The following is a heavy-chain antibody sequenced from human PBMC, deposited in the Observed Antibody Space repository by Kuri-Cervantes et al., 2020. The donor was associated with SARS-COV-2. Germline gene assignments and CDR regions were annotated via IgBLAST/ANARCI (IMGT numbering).Heavy chain of an antibody. CDR2: ISSSGSTI. CDR1: GFTFSDYY. J-gene: IGHJ4*02. D-gene: IGHD3-3*01. CDR3: ARNDFWSGYYFDY. Sequence: GGSLRLPCAASGFTFSDYYMSWIRQAPGKGLEWVSYISSSGSTIYYADSVKGRFTISRDNAKNSLYLQMNSLRAEDTAVYYCARNDFWSGYYFDYWGQGTLVTVSS. V-gene: IGHV3-11*04.